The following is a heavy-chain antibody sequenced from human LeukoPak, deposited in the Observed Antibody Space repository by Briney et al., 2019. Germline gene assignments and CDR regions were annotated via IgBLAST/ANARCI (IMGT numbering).Heavy chain of an antibody. V-gene: IGHV3-21*01. CDR3: ARCFALETDAFDI. CDR2: ISFGGSYI. J-gene: IGHJ3*02. CDR1: GFTFSSYS. Sequence: GGSLRLSCAASGFTFSSYSMNWVRQAPGKGLEWVSSISFGGSYIYYADSVKGRFTISRDNTKHSLYLQMNSLRAEDTAVYYCARCFALETDAFDIWGQGTMVTVSS. D-gene: IGHD2-2*01.